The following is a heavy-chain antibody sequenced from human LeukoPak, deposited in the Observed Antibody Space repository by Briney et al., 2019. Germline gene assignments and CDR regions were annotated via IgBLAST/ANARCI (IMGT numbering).Heavy chain of an antibody. D-gene: IGHD2-8*01. Sequence: SETLSLTCTVSGGSISSYYWSWIRPSPGKGLEWIGYINYSGSTNYNPSLKSRVTVSKDTSENQFSLKLSSVTAADTAVYYCAATKDPYYFDFWGQGTLITVSS. V-gene: IGHV4-59*03. CDR2: INYSGST. CDR1: GGSISSYY. J-gene: IGHJ4*02. CDR3: AATKDPYYFDF.